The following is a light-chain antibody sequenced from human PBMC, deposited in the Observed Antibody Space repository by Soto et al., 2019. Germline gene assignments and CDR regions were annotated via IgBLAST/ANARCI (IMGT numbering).Light chain of an antibody. CDR1: RSDVGGYNY. CDR2: DVT. J-gene: IGLJ1*01. CDR3: SSYTSSSTYV. V-gene: IGLV2-14*01. Sequence: QSVXTQPASVSGSPGQSITISCTGTRSDVGGYNYVYWHQQHPGKAPKLMIYDVTNRPSGVSDRFSGSKSGNTASLTISGLQAEDEADYYCSSYTSSSTYVFGAGTKVTVL.